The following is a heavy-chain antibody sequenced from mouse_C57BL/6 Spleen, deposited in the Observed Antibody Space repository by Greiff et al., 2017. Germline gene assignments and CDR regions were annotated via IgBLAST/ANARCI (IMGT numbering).Heavy chain of an antibody. J-gene: IGHJ2*01. CDR2: IHPNSGST. CDR3: ARMRNWAFFDY. CDR1: GYTFTSYW. Sequence: VQLQQSGAELVKPGASVKLSCKASGYTFTSYWMHWVKQRPGQGLEWIGMIHPNSGSTNYNEKFKSKATLTVDKSSSTAYMQLSSLTSEDSAVYYCARMRNWAFFDYWGQGTTLTVSS. D-gene: IGHD4-1*01. V-gene: IGHV1-64*01.